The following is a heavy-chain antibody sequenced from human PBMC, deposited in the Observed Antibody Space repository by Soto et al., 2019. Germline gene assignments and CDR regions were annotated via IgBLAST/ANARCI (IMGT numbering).Heavy chain of an antibody. CDR3: ARSGYYYDSSGYYLFDY. J-gene: IGHJ4*02. CDR2: NSSYNGNT. CDR1: GYTFTNYD. Sequence: QVQLVQSGAEVKKPWASVKVSCKASGYTFTNYDISWVRQAPGQGLEWMGWNSSYNGNTNYAQKLQGRVTMTTDTSTSTAYMELRSPKSHDTAVYYCARSGYYYDSSGYYLFDYWGQGTLVTVSS. V-gene: IGHV1-18*04. D-gene: IGHD3-22*01.